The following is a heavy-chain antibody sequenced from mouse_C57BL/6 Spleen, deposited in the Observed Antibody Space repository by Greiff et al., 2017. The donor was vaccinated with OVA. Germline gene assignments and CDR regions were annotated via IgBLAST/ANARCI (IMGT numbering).Heavy chain of an antibody. V-gene: IGHV1-4*01. D-gene: IGHD4-1*02. J-gene: IGHJ2*01. CDR2: INPSSGYT. CDR3: ARSSTGPVYYFDY. Sequence: VQLQESGAELARPGASVKMSCKASGYTFTSYTMHWVKQRPGQGLEWIGYINPSSGYTKYNQKFKDKATLTADKSSSTAYMQLSSLTSEDSAVYYCARSSTGPVYYFDYWGQGTTLTVSS. CDR1: GYTFTSYT.